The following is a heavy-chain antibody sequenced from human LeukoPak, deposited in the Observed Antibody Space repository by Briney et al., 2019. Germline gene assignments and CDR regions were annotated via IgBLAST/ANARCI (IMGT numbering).Heavy chain of an antibody. CDR3: AKERSTYHWNYSDPFGV. Sequence: GGSLRLSCAGSGFTFSSYPMSWVRQTPGKGLEWISGISDSALSTYYTDSVKGRFTISRDNSKNTLYLQMNNLRAEDTAVYYCAKERSTYHWNYSDPFGVWGRG. D-gene: IGHD1-7*01. CDR1: GFTFSSYP. CDR2: ISDSALST. J-gene: IGHJ3*01. V-gene: IGHV3-23*01.